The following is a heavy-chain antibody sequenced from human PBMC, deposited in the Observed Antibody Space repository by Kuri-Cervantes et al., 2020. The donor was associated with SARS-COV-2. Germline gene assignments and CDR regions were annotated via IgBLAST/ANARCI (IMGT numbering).Heavy chain of an antibody. CDR2: IYYSGST. Sequence: SGTLSLTCTVPGGSISSGDYYWTWIRQPPGKGLEWIGYIYYSGSTYYNPSLKSRVTISVDTSKNQFSLKLNSVTAADTAVYYCAGRNYYYYYGMDVWGQGTTVTVSS. J-gene: IGHJ6*02. V-gene: IGHV4-30-4*01. CDR3: AGRNYYYYYGMDV. CDR1: GGSISSGDYY.